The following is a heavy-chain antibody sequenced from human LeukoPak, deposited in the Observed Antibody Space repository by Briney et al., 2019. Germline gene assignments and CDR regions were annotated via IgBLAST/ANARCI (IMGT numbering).Heavy chain of an antibody. J-gene: IGHJ3*02. Sequence: ASVKVSCKVSGYTLTELSMHWVRQAPGKGLEWMGGFDPEDGETIYAQKFQGRVTMTEDTSTDTAYMELSSLRSEDTAVYYCATDGPRITGTHLYAFDIWGQGTMVTVSS. CDR3: ATDGPRITGTHLYAFDI. D-gene: IGHD1-7*01. CDR2: FDPEDGET. CDR1: GYTLTELS. V-gene: IGHV1-24*01.